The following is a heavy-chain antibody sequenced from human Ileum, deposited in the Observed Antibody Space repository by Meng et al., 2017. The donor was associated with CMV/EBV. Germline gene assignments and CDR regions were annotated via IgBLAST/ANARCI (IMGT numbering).Heavy chain of an antibody. D-gene: IGHD6-6*01. Sequence: EVALVGSGGGFIKAGGSLRLSCAASGFTFSNAWMNWVRQAPGKGLEWVGRVKSKTDGGTTDYTAPVKGRFTMSRDDSKNMLYLQMNSLKTEDTAVYYCTTDPGVATRHWGQGTLVTVSS. CDR2: VKSKTDGGTT. CDR1: GFTFSNAW. CDR3: TTDPGVATRH. J-gene: IGHJ4*02. V-gene: IGHV3-15*01.